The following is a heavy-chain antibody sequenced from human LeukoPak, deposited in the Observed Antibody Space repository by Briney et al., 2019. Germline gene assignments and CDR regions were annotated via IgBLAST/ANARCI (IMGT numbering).Heavy chain of an antibody. J-gene: IGHJ4*02. D-gene: IGHD3-10*01. Sequence: PSETLSLNGTVSGYSISSGYYWGWIRQPPGKGLEWIGSIYHSGSTNYNPSLKSRVTISVDTSKNQFSLKLSSVTAADTAVYYCARGPYSPRMVRGVGPLDYWGQGTLVNVSS. CDR3: ARGPYSPRMVRGVGPLDY. V-gene: IGHV4-38-2*02. CDR1: GYSISSGYY. CDR2: IYHSGST.